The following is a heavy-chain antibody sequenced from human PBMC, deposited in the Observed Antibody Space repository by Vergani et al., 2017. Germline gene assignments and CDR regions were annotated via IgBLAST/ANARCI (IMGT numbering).Heavy chain of an antibody. J-gene: IGHJ5*02. Sequence: EVQLEESGGGLVLPGRSLTLSCVASGCTSAGYAMHWVRQAPGKGLEGVSGISWNSNSIGYADSVKGRLTISRDNAKNSLYLQMNSLRAEDTALYYCAKDLGTSSGGGWLDPWVEGTLVTVCS. V-gene: IGHV3-9*02. CDR2: ISWNSNSI. CDR1: GCTSAGYA. D-gene: IGHD6-6*01. CDR3: AKDLGTSSGGGWLDP.